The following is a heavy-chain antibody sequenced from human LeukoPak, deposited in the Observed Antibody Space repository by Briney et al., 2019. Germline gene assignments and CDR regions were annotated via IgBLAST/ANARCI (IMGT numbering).Heavy chain of an antibody. V-gene: IGHV3-15*01. J-gene: IGHJ4*02. CDR1: GFTFSNAW. CDR2: IRNKSDGGTA. D-gene: IGHD1-26*01. Sequence: TGGSLRLSCAASGFTFSNAWMAWARQPPGKGLVFVGRIRNKSDGGTADSADPLKGRFTLSRDDSTNTLYLQMNSLETEDTAVYYCTTWGGSFSRYWGQGTLVTVSS. CDR3: TTWGGSFSRY.